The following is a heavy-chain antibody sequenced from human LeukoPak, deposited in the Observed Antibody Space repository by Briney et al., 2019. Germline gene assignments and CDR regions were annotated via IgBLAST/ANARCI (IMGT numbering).Heavy chain of an antibody. D-gene: IGHD6-13*01. J-gene: IGHJ4*02. CDR2: ISYDGSNK. CDR1: GFTFSSYG. V-gene: IGHV3-30*18. Sequence: GGSLRLSCAASGFTFSSYGMHWVRQAPGKGLEWVAVISYDGSNKYYADSVKGRFTISRDNSKNTIYLQMNSLRAEDTALYYCAKAAAAPGFDFWGQGTLVTVSS. CDR3: AKAAAAPGFDF.